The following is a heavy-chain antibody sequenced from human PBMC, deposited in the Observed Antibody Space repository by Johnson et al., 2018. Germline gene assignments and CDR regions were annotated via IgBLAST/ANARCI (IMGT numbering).Heavy chain of an antibody. D-gene: IGHD3-22*01. J-gene: IGHJ3*02. Sequence: QVQLVESGGGVVQPGRSLRLSCAASGFTFSSYGMHWVRQAPGKGLEWVAVISYDGSNKYYADSVKGRFTISRDNAKTSLYLQMNSLRAGDTAGYYGARVGPRPYVSRGYYYLSDAFDIGGQGTMVTVSS. V-gene: IGHV3-30*03. CDR2: ISYDGSNK. CDR3: ARVGPRPYVSRGYYYLSDAFDI. CDR1: GFTFSSYG.